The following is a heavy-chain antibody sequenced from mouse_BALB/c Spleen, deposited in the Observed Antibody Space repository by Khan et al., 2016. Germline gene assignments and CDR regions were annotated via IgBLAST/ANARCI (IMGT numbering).Heavy chain of an antibody. J-gene: IGHJ4*01. D-gene: IGHD2-14*01. Sequence: EVELVESGGGLVQPGGSLRLSCATSGFTFTDYYMSWVRQPPGKALEWLGFIRNKANGYTTEYSASVKGRFTISRDNSQSILYLQMNTLRAEDSATYYCARGRYDEDYYAMDYWGQGTSVTVSS. V-gene: IGHV7-3*02. CDR2: IRNKANGYTT. CDR3: ARGRYDEDYYAMDY. CDR1: GFTFTDYY.